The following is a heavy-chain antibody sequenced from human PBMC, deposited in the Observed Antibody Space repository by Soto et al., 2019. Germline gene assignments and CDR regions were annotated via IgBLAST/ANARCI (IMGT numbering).Heavy chain of an antibody. CDR3: ASSREWVRGVIYYFDY. CDR2: IIPIFGTA. J-gene: IGHJ4*02. D-gene: IGHD3-10*01. CDR1: GGTFSSYA. V-gene: IGHV1-69*01. Sequence: QVQLVQSGAEVKKPGSSVKASCKASGGTFSSYAISWVRQAPGQGLEWMGGIIPIFGTANYAQKFQGRVTITADESTSTAYMELSSLRSEDTAVYYCASSREWVRGVIYYFDYWGQGTLVTVSS.